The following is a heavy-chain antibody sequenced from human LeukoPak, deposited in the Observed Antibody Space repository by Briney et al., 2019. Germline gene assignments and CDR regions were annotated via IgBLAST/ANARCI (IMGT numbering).Heavy chain of an antibody. D-gene: IGHD5-24*01. CDR2: ITNTGNTV. Sequence: GVSLRLSCAASGFTFSEFYMSWIRQAPGKGLEWIAYITNTGNTVHYADSVMGRFTISRDNAKKSLYLQMNSLRAEDTAVYYCARDRRDGYNLLDYWGQGTLVTVSS. CDR1: GFTFSEFY. CDR3: ARDRRDGYNLLDY. J-gene: IGHJ4*02. V-gene: IGHV3-11*04.